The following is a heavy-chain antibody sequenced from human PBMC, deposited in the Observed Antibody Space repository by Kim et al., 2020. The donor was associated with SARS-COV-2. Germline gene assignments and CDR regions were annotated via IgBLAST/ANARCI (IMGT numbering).Heavy chain of an antibody. CDR3: ARLKTAIFGVVISWYF. CDR2: IYYSGST. V-gene: IGHV4-39*01. CDR1: GGSISSSSYY. D-gene: IGHD3-3*01. Sequence: SETLSLTCTVSGGSISSSSYYWGWIRQPPGKGLEWIGSIYYSGSTYYNPSLKSRVTISVDTSKNQFSLKLSSVTAADTAVYYCARLKTAIFGVVISWYF. J-gene: IGHJ2*01.